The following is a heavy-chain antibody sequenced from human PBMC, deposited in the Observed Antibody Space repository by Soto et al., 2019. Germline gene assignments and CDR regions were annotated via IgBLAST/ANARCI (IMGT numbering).Heavy chain of an antibody. D-gene: IGHD5-18*01. Sequence: PGESLKISCKCSGYSFTSHWINWVRQMPGKGLEWMGIIFPGDSDTRYSPSFQGHVTISADKSTTTVYLQWSSLKTSDTAIYYCARPVPGVYTYGLNYWGEGTLVTVSS. V-gene: IGHV5-51*01. CDR1: GYSFTSHW. CDR3: ARPVPGVYTYGLNY. J-gene: IGHJ4*02. CDR2: IFPGDSDT.